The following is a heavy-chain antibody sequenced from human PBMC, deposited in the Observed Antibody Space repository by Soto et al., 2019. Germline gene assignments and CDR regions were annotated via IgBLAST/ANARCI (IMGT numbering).Heavy chain of an antibody. D-gene: IGHD3-10*01. Sequence: QVLLVEAGGGVVQPGMSLRLSCVASGFMFSKYGIHWVRQAPGKGLEWVGFISYDGSSQYYSDSVKGRLTIARDNSKNTVSLQMNSLSVEDTAVYYCAGFEIGSVFDCWGQGTLVSVSS. V-gene: IGHV3-33*01. J-gene: IGHJ4*02. CDR2: ISYDGSSQ. CDR1: GFMFSKYG. CDR3: AGFEIGSVFDC.